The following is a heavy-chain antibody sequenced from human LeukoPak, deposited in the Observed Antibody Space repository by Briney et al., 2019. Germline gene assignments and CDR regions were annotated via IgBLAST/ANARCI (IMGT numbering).Heavy chain of an antibody. D-gene: IGHD3-16*01. CDR3: TRGAGWLIDY. CDR2: IYHSGST. V-gene: IGHV4-30-2*01. J-gene: IGHJ4*02. Sequence: SQTLSLTCAVSGGSISSGGYSWSWIRQPPGKGLEWIGYIYHSGSTYYNPSLKSRVTISVDRSKNQFSLKLSSVTAADTAVYYCTRGAGWLIDYWGQGILVTVSS. CDR1: GGSISSGGYS.